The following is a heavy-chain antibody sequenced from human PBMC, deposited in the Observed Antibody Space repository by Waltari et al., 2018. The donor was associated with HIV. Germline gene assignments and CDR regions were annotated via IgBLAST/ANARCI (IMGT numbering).Heavy chain of an antibody. CDR1: GFTFSSYS. CDR3: AREGGYDSSGYLRGFDL. V-gene: IGHV3-48*04. J-gene: IGHJ2*01. Sequence: EMQLVESGGGLAQPGGSLRLSCAASGFTFSSYSMNWVRQAPEKGLGWVADFSSSRSIIYYADSVNGRFTISRDNAKNSLYLQMDSLGAEDTAVYYCAREGGYDSSGYLRGFDLWGRGTLVTV. CDR2: FSSSRSII. D-gene: IGHD3-22*01.